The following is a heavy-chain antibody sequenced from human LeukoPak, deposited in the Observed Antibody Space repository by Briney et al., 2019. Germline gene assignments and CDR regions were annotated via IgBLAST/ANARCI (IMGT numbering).Heavy chain of an antibody. Sequence: SGTLSLTCTVSGGSISSYYWSWIRQPPGKGLEWIGYIYYSGSTNYNPSLKSRVTISVDTSKNQFSLKLSSVTAADTAVYYCARHISSSWAYQHWGQGTLVTVSS. CDR2: IYYSGST. CDR3: ARHISSSWAYQH. CDR1: GGSISSYY. J-gene: IGHJ1*01. D-gene: IGHD6-13*01. V-gene: IGHV4-59*08.